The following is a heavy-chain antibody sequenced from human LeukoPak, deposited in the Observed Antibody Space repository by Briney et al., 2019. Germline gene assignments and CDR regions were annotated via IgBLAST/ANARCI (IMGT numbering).Heavy chain of an antibody. Sequence: GGSLRLSCAASGFTFSGYWMSWVRQAPGEGLEWVAIIKQDGSEKYYVDSVKGRFTISRDNAKNSLYLQMNSLRADDTAVYYCAGGFYSGSFDPWGQGTLVTVSS. CDR1: GFTFSGYW. J-gene: IGHJ5*02. D-gene: IGHD1-26*01. CDR3: AGGFYSGSFDP. V-gene: IGHV3-7*02. CDR2: IKQDGSEK.